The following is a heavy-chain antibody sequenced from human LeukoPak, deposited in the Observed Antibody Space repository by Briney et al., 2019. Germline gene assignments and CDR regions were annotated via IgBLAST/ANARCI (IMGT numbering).Heavy chain of an antibody. Sequence: GGSLRLSCAASGVTFITYAVHWVRQAPGRGLEWVAFVSYDGSNKYYADSVKGRFTTSRDNSKNTLCLQMNSLRPEDTAVYYCARDSYGMDVWGQGTTVTVSS. V-gene: IGHV3-30-3*01. CDR1: GVTFITYA. J-gene: IGHJ6*02. CDR3: ARDSYGMDV. CDR2: VSYDGSNK.